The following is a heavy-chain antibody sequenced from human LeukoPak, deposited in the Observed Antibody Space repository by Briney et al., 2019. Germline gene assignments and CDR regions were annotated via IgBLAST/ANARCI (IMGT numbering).Heavy chain of an antibody. D-gene: IGHD5-18*01. CDR2: IYYSGST. V-gene: IGHV4-31*03. CDR3: ARSGYSYGLFSDY. CDR1: GGFISSGGYY. Sequence: SQTLSLTCTVSGGFISSGGYYWSWIRQHPGKGLEWIGYIYYSGSTYYNPSLKSRVTISVDTSKNQFSLKLSSVTAADTAVYYCARSGYSYGLFSDYWGQGTLVTVSS. J-gene: IGHJ4*02.